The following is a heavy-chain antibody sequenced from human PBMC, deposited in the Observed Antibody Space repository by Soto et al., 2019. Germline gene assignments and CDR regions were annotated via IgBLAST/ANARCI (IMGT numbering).Heavy chain of an antibody. CDR3: ARGIAAREPGYYYYYGMDV. CDR2: ISGSGDST. CDR1: GFTFSSYA. V-gene: IGHV3-23*01. Sequence: EVQLLESGGGLVQPGGSLRLSCAASGFTFSSYAMSWVRQAPGKGLEWVSAISGSGDSTYYANSVKGRFTISRDKSKNTLYLQMNSLRAEDTAVYYCARGIAAREPGYYYYYGMDVWGQGTTVTVSS. D-gene: IGHD6-6*01. J-gene: IGHJ6*02.